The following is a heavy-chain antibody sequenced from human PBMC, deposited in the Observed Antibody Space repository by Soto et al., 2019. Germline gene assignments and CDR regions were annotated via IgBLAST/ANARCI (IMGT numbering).Heavy chain of an antibody. CDR1: GASGTTYS. V-gene: IGHV4-59*02. Sequence: SENLSLTCTVFGASGTTYSWSWIRQPPGKGLEWIGNIFYSGSTKYNPSLKRRVTISADTSTNQLSLKLSYVTAADTAVYHCASLQGPPRHNLCDPWGPGSLVVVSS. CDR2: IFYSGST. CDR3: ASLQGPPRHNLCDP. D-gene: IGHD6-6*01. J-gene: IGHJ5*02.